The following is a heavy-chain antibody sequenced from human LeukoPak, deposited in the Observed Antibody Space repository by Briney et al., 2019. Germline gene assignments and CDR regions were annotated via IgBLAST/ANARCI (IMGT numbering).Heavy chain of an antibody. Sequence: ASVKVSCKASGYTFTGYYMHWVRQAPGQGLEWMGWINPNSGGTNYAQKFQGRVTMTRDTSISTDYMELSRLRSDDTAVYHCARDKVALITYYYYGMDVWGQGTTVTVSS. J-gene: IGHJ6*02. CDR1: GYTFTGYY. CDR3: ARDKVALITYYYYGMDV. CDR2: INPNSGGT. V-gene: IGHV1-2*02. D-gene: IGHD2-15*01.